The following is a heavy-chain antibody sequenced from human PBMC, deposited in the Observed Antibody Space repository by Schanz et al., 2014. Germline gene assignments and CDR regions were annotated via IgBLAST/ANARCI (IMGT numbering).Heavy chain of an antibody. D-gene: IGHD1-26*01. CDR2: VCYDGSKK. J-gene: IGHJ6*02. V-gene: IGHV3-33*06. CDR1: GFTFSSYG. CDR3: VKDLQRELLRDDHYYGMDV. Sequence: LVESGGGVVQPGRSLRLSCAASGFTFSSYGMHWVRQVPVKGLEWVAVVCYDGSKKYYADSVKGRFTTSRDNSKNTMYLQMNSLRAEDTAVYYCVKDLQRELLRDDHYYGMDVWGQGTTVTVSS.